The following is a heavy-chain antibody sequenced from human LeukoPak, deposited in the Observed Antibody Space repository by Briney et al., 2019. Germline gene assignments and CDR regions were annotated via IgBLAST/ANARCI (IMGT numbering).Heavy chain of an antibody. Sequence: KPSETLSLTCAVYGGSFSGYYWSWIRQPPGKGLEWIGEINHSGSTNYNPSLKSRVTISVDTSKNQFSLKLSPVTAADTAVYYCARAKDYGGNAPCRVDYWGQGTLVTVSS. D-gene: IGHD4-23*01. CDR1: GGSFSGYY. V-gene: IGHV4-34*01. CDR3: ARAKDYGGNAPCRVDY. CDR2: INHSGST. J-gene: IGHJ4*02.